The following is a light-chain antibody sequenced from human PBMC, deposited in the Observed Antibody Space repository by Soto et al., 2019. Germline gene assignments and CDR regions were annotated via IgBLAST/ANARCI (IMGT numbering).Light chain of an antibody. CDR1: QSISSD. J-gene: IGKJ1*01. CDR3: QQSDSPPWT. V-gene: IGKV1-39*01. CDR2: VAS. Sequence: DIQMTQSPSSLSASVGDRVTITCRASQSISSDLNWYQQRPGKAPKVLISVASSLQSGVPSRFSGSGSGTDFTLTISSLQAEDSATYYCQQSDSPPWTFGQGTKVEIK.